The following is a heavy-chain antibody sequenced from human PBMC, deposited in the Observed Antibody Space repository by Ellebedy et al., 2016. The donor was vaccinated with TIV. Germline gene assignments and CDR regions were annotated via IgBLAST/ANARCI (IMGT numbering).Heavy chain of an antibody. CDR3: AKDNARYYGSGSKEY. D-gene: IGHD3-10*01. CDR1: GFAFGTFA. V-gene: IGHV3-23*01. Sequence: GGSLRLSXAASGFAFGTFAMSWVRQAPGKGLEWVAAIGGGGDSTFYANSVKGRFAISRDNSRNTVYLQMNSLRAEDTALYYCAKDNARYYGSGSKEYWGQGTLVTVSS. J-gene: IGHJ4*02. CDR2: IGGGGDST.